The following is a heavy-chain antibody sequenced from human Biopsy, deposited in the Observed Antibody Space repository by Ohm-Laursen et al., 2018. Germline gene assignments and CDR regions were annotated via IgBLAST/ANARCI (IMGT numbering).Heavy chain of an antibody. J-gene: IGHJ4*02. Sequence: SLRLSCAASGFTFSDYYMNWVRQAPGKGLEWVAVIWYDGSIEYYGDSVQGRFTISRDNSKNTVYLQMNSLRAEDTAIYYCARDSTINTVTTADYWGQGTLVTVSS. CDR2: IWYDGSIE. CDR1: GFTFSDYY. V-gene: IGHV3-33*08. CDR3: ARDSTINTVTTADY. D-gene: IGHD4-11*01.